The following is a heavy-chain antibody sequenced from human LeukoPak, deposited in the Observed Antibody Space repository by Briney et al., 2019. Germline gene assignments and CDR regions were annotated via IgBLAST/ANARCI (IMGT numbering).Heavy chain of an antibody. J-gene: IGHJ4*02. CDR2: VSDSGVST. V-gene: IGHV3-64D*06. Sequence: GGSLRLSCSASGFTFSSSAMHWVRQAPGKGLEYISAVSDSGVSTYYVDSVKGRFTVSRDNSKNTLYLHLSSLRAEDTAVYYCVLSPYGEYVGVDYWGQGTLVTVSS. D-gene: IGHD3-16*01. CDR1: GFTFSSSA. CDR3: VLSPYGEYVGVDY.